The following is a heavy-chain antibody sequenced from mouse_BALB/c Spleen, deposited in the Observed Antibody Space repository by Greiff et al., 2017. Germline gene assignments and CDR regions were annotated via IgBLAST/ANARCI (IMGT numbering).Heavy chain of an antibody. CDR1: GFTFSSYG. V-gene: IGHV5-6*01. J-gene: IGHJ2*01. Sequence: VQLKESGGDLVKPGGSLKLSCAASGFTFSSYGMSWVRQTPDKRLEWVATISSGGSYTYYPDSVKGRFTISRDNAKNTLYLQMSSLKSEGTAMYCGARDRETTVVEDFDSWGEGATLTESS. CDR3: ARDRETTVVEDFDS. D-gene: IGHD1-1*01. CDR2: ISSGGSYT.